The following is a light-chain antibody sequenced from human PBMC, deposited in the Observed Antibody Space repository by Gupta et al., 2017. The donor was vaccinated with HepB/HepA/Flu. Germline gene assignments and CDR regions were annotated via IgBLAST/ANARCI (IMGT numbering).Light chain of an antibody. J-gene: IGLJ1*01. CDR3: QSYDSSLSGYV. CDR1: SSNIGAGYG. CDR2: GNS. V-gene: IGLV1-40*01. Sequence: QSVLTQPPSVSGAPGQRVTISCTGSSSNIGAGYGVHWYQQLPGTAPKLLIYGNSKRPSGVPDRFSGSKSGTSASLAITGLQAEDEADYYCQSYDSSLSGYVFGTGTKV.